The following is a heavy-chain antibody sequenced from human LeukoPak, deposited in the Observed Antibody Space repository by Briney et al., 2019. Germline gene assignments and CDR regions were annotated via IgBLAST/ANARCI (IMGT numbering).Heavy chain of an antibody. D-gene: IGHD6-19*01. CDR1: GFTFSSYA. V-gene: IGHV3-23*01. J-gene: IGHJ4*02. CDR2: ISGSGGST. Sequence: GGSLRLSCAASGFTFSSYATSWVRQAPGNGLEWVSAISGSGGSTYYADSVKGRFTISRDNSKNTLYLQMNSLRAEDTAVYYCAKDLIAVAGTDYWGQGTLVTVSS. CDR3: AKDLIAVAGTDY.